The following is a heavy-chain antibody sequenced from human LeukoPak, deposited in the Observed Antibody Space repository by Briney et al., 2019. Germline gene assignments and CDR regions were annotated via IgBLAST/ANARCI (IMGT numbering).Heavy chain of an antibody. CDR2: INSDGSDT. Sequence: RRSLRVSCAASGFTFSSHWMQWVRQVPGKGLVWVSRINSDGSDTNYADSVKGRFTISRDNAKNTVYLQMNSLRVEDTAVYYCARGSHHFDSWGQGTLVTVSS. CDR3: ARGSHHFDS. V-gene: IGHV3-74*01. CDR1: GFTFSSHW. J-gene: IGHJ5*01.